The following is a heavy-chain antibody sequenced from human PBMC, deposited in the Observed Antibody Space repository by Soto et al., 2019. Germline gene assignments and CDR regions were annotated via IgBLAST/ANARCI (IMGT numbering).Heavy chain of an antibody. D-gene: IGHD5-12*01. V-gene: IGHV1-69*13. Sequence: SVKVSCKASGGTFSSYAISWVRQAPGQGLEWMGGIIPIFGTADYAQKFQGRVTITADESTSTAYMELSSLRSEDTAVYYCATGGRSSGYVNPNWFDPWGQGTLVTVSS. CDR3: ATGGRSSGYVNPNWFDP. CDR2: IIPIFGTA. CDR1: GGTFSSYA. J-gene: IGHJ5*02.